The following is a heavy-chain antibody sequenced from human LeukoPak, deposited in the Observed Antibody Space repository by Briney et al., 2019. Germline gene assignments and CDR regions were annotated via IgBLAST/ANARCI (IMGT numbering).Heavy chain of an antibody. Sequence: PSETLSLSCSVSGGSISNYHWTWIRQPPGKELEWVGSIYDTGSTNYNPSLKSRVTISVDKSKNQFSLKLSSVTAADTAVYYCATFLVTTDYWGQGTLVTVSS. D-gene: IGHD4-11*01. V-gene: IGHV4-59*12. CDR3: ATFLVTTDY. CDR1: GGSISNYH. CDR2: IYDTGST. J-gene: IGHJ4*02.